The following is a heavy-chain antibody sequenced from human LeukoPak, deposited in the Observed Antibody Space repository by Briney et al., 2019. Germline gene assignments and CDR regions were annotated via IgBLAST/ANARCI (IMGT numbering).Heavy chain of an antibody. D-gene: IGHD3-10*01. CDR2: IVFDGSKT. Sequence: PGGSLRLSCAASGFTFSSYEMNWVRQAPGKGLEWVAFIVFDGSKTNYADSVKGRFTISRDNSKNTVYLQMSTLTIEDTAVYYCANQKLSGSLLFGYWGQGIVVTVSS. V-gene: IGHV3-30*04. J-gene: IGHJ4*02. CDR3: ANQKLSGSLLFGY. CDR1: GFTFSSYE.